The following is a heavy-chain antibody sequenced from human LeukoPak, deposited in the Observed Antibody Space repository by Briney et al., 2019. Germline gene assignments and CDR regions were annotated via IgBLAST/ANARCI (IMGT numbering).Heavy chain of an antibody. CDR3: ARGVDYTALDI. J-gene: IGHJ3*02. D-gene: IGHD4-11*01. CDR2: IRYDGSHK. CDR1: GFTFSSFA. V-gene: IGHV3-30*02. Sequence: GGSLRLSCAVSGFTFSSFAMHWVRQAPGKGLEWVTFIRYDGSHKYYADSVRGRFTISRDISKDILYLEMNNVSVDDTAVYYCARGVDYTALDIWGQGTMVSVSS.